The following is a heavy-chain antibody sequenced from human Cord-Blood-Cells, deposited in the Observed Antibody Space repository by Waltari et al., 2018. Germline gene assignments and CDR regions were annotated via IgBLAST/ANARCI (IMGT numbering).Heavy chain of an antibody. D-gene: IGHD3-10*01. CDR2: IDSGGSR. J-gene: IGHJ2*01. V-gene: IGHV3-53*04. CDR3: ARERGPRYVDL. Sequence: EVQLVESGGGLVQPGGSLRLSCAASGFTVSSNYMSWVRQAPGKGLEWGVVIDSGGSRYYADSMKGRFTISRHNCKNTLYLQMNSLGAEDTAVYYWARERGPRYVDLWGRGTLVTVSS. CDR1: GFTVSSNY.